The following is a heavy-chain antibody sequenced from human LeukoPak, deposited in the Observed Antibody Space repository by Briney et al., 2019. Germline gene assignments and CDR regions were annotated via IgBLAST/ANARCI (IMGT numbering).Heavy chain of an antibody. V-gene: IGHV1-2*06. D-gene: IGHD4-17*01. CDR2: INPNSGGT. CDR3: ARIYGDLHPYYYYMDV. CDR1: GYTFTGYY. J-gene: IGHJ6*03. Sequence: GALVKVSCKASGYTFTGYYMHWVRQAPGQGLEWMGRINPNSGGTNYAQKFQGRVTMTRDTSISTAYMELSRLRSDDTAVYYCARIYGDLHPYYYYMDVWGKGTTVTVSS.